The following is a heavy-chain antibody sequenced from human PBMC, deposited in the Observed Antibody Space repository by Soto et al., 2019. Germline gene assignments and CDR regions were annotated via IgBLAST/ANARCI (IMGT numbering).Heavy chain of an antibody. V-gene: IGHV1-46*01. CDR2: INPSGGST. D-gene: IGHD6-13*01. Sequence: GASMKVSCKASGYTFTSYYMHWVRQAPGQGLEWMGIINPSGGSTSYAQKFQGRVTMTRDTSTSTVYMELSSLRSEDTAVYYCARDNSIAAAGNGMDVWGQGTTVTVSS. CDR1: GYTFTSYY. J-gene: IGHJ6*02. CDR3: ARDNSIAAAGNGMDV.